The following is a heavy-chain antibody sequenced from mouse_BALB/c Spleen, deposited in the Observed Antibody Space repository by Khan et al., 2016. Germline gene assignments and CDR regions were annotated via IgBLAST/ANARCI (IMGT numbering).Heavy chain of an antibody. J-gene: IGHJ4*01. CDR3: AREEVRRVYYYAMDY. V-gene: IGHV1-7*01. CDR2: INPSTGYT. D-gene: IGHD2-14*01. Sequence: QVQLQQSGAELAKPGASVKMSCKASGYTFTSYWMHWVKQRPGQGLEWIGYINPSTGYTEYNQKFKDKATLTADKSSSTAYMQLSSLTSEDSAVYYCAREEVRRVYYYAMDYWGQGTSVTVSS. CDR1: GYTFTSYW.